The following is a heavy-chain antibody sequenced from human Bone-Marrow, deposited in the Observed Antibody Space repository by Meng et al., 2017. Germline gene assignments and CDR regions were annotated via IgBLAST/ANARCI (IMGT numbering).Heavy chain of an antibody. CDR1: GFTFSSYE. Sequence: SLKISCAASGFTFSSYEMNWVRQAPGKGLEWVSYISSSGSTIYYADSVKGRFTISRDNAKNSLYLQMNSLRAEDTAVYYCARDGAYSGYDYGFRYWGQGTLVTVSS. CDR3: ARDGAYSGYDYGFRY. V-gene: IGHV3-48*03. J-gene: IGHJ4*02. D-gene: IGHD5-12*01. CDR2: ISSSGSTI.